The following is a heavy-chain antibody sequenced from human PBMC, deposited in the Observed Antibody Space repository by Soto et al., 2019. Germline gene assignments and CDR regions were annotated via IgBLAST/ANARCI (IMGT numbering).Heavy chain of an antibody. J-gene: IGHJ4*02. CDR1: GFDVTTNC. CDR3: VRDKRTISGIFPGY. Sequence: GGSLRLSCVGSGFDVTTNCMRWVRQAPGKGLECVSIVCTGGATHYADSVKGRFTISSDRSKNTVHLQMNNVRAEDTAVYYCVRDKRTISGIFPGYWGQGTQVTVSS. CDR2: VCTGGAT. D-gene: IGHD1-1*01. V-gene: IGHV3-53*01.